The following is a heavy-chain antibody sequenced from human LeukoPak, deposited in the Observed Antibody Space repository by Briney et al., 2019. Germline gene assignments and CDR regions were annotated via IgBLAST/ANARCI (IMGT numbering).Heavy chain of an antibody. D-gene: IGHD2-15*01. CDR3: ARGPSLGGCSG. V-gene: IGHV4-34*01. J-gene: IGHJ4*02. CDR1: GGSFGVYY. CDR2: INHSGST. Sequence: SETLSLTCAVYGGSFGVYYWSWIRQPPGKGLEWIGEINHSGSTNYNPSLKSRVTISVDTSKNHFSLKLSSVTAADTAVYYCARGPSLGGCSGWGQGTLVTVSS.